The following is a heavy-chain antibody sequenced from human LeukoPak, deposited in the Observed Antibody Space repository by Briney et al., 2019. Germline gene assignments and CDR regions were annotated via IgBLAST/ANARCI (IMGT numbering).Heavy chain of an antibody. CDR2: IWYDGSNK. Sequence: GGSLRLSCAASGFTFSSYGMHWVRQAPGKGLEWVAVIWYDGSNKYYADSVKGRFTISRDNSKNTLYLQMNSLRAEDTAVYYCVRGYCSSTSCYARFGYWGQGTLVTVSS. J-gene: IGHJ4*02. CDR3: VRGYCSSTSCYARFGY. D-gene: IGHD2-2*01. CDR1: GFTFSSYG. V-gene: IGHV3-33*01.